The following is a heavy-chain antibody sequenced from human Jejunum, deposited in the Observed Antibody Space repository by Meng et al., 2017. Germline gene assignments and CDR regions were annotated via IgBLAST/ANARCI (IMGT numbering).Heavy chain of an antibody. D-gene: IGHD4-11*01. CDR1: GFVFSDSG. CDR2: VWYDGNKK. J-gene: IGHJ4*01. Sequence: GELVGCGGGEVQAGKSLTLACAGAGFVFSDSGIHWVRQPPGKGLEWVAMVWYDGNKKYYTESLKGRLTISRDNSKNTVSLEMNSLRVEDTAIYYCARGSHYSDFVLDHWGHGTLVTVSS. CDR3: ARGSHYSDFVLDH. V-gene: IGHV3-33*01.